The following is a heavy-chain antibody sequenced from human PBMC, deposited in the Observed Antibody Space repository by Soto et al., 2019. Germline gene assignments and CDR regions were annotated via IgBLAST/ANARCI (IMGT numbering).Heavy chain of an antibody. Sequence: SETLSLTCTVSGASIKSYYWSWIRQPAGKGLEWIGRIYASGITNYNPSLKSRVTMSIDTSKNQFSLNLSSVTAADTAVYYCASAPSKPGEPIWDAFDFWGQGTMVTVSS. V-gene: IGHV4-4*07. D-gene: IGHD1-26*01. CDR1: GASIKSYY. CDR2: IYASGIT. CDR3: ASAPSKPGEPIWDAFDF. J-gene: IGHJ3*01.